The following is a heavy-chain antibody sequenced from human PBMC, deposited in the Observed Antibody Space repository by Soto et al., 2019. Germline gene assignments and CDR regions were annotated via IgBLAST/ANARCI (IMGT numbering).Heavy chain of an antibody. Sequence: TIYARIFFLQAPGKGLEWVSPISGSGGSTYYADSVKGRFTISRDNSKNTLYLQMNRLRAEDTAVYYCAKDYLEADYRLLLEYCGQGTRLT. J-gene: IGHJ4*02. V-gene: IGHV3-23*01. CDR2: ISGSGGST. CDR3: AKDYLEADYRLLLEY. CDR1: TIYA. D-gene: IGHD4-17*01.